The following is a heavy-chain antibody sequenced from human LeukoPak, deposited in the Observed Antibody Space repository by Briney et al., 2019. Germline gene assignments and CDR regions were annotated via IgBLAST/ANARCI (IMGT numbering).Heavy chain of an antibody. CDR3: TTFDY. CDR1: GFTFSGSD. CDR2: IRTKANSSAT. V-gene: IGHV3-73*01. Sequence: PGGSLRLSCAASGFTFSGSDIHWVRQASGKGLEWVGRIRTKANSSATAYAASLNGRFNISRDDSKNTAYLQMNSLKNEDTAVYYCTTFDYWGQGTLVTVSS. J-gene: IGHJ4*02.